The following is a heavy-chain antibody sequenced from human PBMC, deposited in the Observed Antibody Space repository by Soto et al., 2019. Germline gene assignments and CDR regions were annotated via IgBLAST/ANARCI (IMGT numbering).Heavy chain of an antibody. CDR2: ISGSGGST. J-gene: IGHJ3*02. V-gene: IGHV3-23*01. CDR3: AKSCSGWYDAFDI. D-gene: IGHD6-19*01. Sequence: EVQLLESGGGLVQPGGSLRLSCAASGFTFSSYAMSWVRQAPGKGLEWVSAISGSGGSTDYAASVKGRFTISRDNSKNTLYLQMNSLRAEDTAVYYCAKSCSGWYDAFDIWGQGTMVTVSS. CDR1: GFTFSSYA.